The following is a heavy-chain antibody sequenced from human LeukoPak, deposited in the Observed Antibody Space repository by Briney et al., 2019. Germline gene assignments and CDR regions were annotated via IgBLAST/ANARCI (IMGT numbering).Heavy chain of an antibody. CDR2: TYYRSKWYN. Sequence: SQTLSLTCALSGDSVSSNSAAWNWIRQSPSRGLEWLGRTYYRSKWYNDYAVSVKSRITINPDTSKNQFSLQLNSVTPEDTAVYYCARLPHISGWSYDAFDIWGQGTMVTVSS. J-gene: IGHJ3*02. D-gene: IGHD6-19*01. V-gene: IGHV6-1*01. CDR3: ARLPHISGWSYDAFDI. CDR1: GDSVSSNSAA.